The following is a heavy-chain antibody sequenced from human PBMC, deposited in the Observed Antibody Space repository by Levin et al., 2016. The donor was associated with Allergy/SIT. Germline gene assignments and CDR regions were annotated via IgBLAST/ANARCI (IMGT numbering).Heavy chain of an antibody. V-gene: IGHV3-30*18. CDR3: AKSGNYYASGAPNY. CDR2: ISYDGNDK. Sequence: GESLKISCAASGFNLNSYGMYWVRQAPGKGLEWVGVISYDGNDKKYADFVKGRFTISKDKSNNTLYLQMNSLRREDTAVYYCAKSGNYYASGAPNYWGQGTLVTVSS. CDR1: GFNLNSYG. D-gene: IGHD3-10*01. J-gene: IGHJ4*02.